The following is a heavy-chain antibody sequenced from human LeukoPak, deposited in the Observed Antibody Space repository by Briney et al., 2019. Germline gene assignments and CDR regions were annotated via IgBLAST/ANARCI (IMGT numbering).Heavy chain of an antibody. Sequence: PSETLSLTCTVSGGSISSYYWSWIRQPPGKGLEWIGYIYYSGSTNYNPSLKSRVTISVDTSKNQFSLKLSSVTAADTAVYYCARGAGDCSSTSCYDYYYYGMDVWGQGTTVTVSS. CDR1: GGSISSYY. D-gene: IGHD2-2*01. J-gene: IGHJ6*02. CDR2: IYYSGST. V-gene: IGHV4-59*01. CDR3: ARGAGDCSSTSCYDYYYYGMDV.